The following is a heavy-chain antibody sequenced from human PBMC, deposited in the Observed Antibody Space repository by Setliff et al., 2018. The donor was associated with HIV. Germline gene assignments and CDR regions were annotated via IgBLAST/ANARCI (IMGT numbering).Heavy chain of an antibody. CDR1: DDSIRSSH. V-gene: IGHV3-30*01. Sequence: LSLTCSVSDDSIRSSHWNWVRQAPGKWLEWVSVISYDGSRISYADSVKARFTISRDNSKNTLCLQLNTLRPEDTAVYYCASARIPTGGTSTSLDFWGQGALVTVSS. CDR3: ASARIPTGGTSTSLDF. CDR2: ISYDGSRI. D-gene: IGHD2-8*02. J-gene: IGHJ4*02.